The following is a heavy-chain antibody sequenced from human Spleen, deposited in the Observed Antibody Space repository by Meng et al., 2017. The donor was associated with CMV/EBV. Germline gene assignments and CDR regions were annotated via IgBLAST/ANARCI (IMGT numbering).Heavy chain of an antibody. Sequence: GGSLRLSCVASGFTCSPYSMNWVRQAPGKGLEWVSSISSSSTYIHYADSVNGRFTVSRDNAKNSLYRQRNSLRAEDTAVYYCGSREGGYWGQGTLVTVSS. V-gene: IGHV3-21*01. D-gene: IGHD1-26*01. J-gene: IGHJ4*02. CDR1: GFTCSPYS. CDR3: GSREGGY. CDR2: ISSSSTYI.